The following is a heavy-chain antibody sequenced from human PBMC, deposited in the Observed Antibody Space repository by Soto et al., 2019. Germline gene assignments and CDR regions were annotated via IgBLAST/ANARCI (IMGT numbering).Heavy chain of an antibody. CDR2: IIPIFGTA. J-gene: IGHJ4*02. Sequence: QVQLVQSGAEVKKPGSSVKVSCKASGGTFSSYAISWVRQAPRQGLEWMGGIIPIFGTANYAQKFQGRVTITADKSTSTAYMELSSLRSEDTAVYYCATLLRDYGIRGWSDYWGQGTLVTVSS. CDR3: ATLLRDYGIRGWSDY. V-gene: IGHV1-69*06. CDR1: GGTFSSYA. D-gene: IGHD4-17*01.